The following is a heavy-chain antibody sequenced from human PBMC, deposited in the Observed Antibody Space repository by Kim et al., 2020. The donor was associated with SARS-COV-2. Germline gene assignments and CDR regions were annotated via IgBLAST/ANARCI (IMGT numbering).Heavy chain of an antibody. CDR3: ARVWVGELLGGAWFDP. D-gene: IGHD3-10*01. V-gene: IGHV4-39*01. J-gene: IGHJ5*02. Sequence: SLTSRVTISVDTSKDQFSQKLSSVTAADTGVYYCARVWVGELLGGAWFDPWGQGTLVTVSS.